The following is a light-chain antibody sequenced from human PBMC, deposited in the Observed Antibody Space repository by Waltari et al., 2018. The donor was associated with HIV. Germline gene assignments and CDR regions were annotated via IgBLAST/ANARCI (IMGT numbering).Light chain of an antibody. CDR2: AAS. J-gene: IGKJ1*01. Sequence: DIQMTQSPPSLSASVGDPVTITCRESQAIGSYLAWYQHKPGSPPTLVIYAASTLQSGVPSRFSGSGSETNFSLVISALQPEDAATYYCQKYNNVPQVFGQGTKVEV. V-gene: IGKV1-27*01. CDR1: QAIGSY. CDR3: QKYNNVPQV.